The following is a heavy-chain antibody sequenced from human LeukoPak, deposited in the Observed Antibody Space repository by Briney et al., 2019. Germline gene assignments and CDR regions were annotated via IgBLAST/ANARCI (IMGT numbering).Heavy chain of an antibody. CDR1: GGSFSGYY. J-gene: IGHJ4*02. CDR2: INHSGST. D-gene: IGHD6-13*01. V-gene: IGHV4-34*01. Sequence: SETLSLTCAVYGGSFSGYYWSWIRQPPGKGLEWIGEINHSGSTNYNPSLKSRVTISVDTSKNQFSLKLSSVTAADTAVYYCAGSVSTAAGYYFDYWGQGTLVTVSS. CDR3: AGSVSTAAGYYFDY.